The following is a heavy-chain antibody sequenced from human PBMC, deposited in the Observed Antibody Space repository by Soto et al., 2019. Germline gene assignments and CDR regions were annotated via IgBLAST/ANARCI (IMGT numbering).Heavy chain of an antibody. J-gene: IGHJ3*02. CDR3: ARDGGIAVAGTGLYAFDI. CDR2: ISSSSSYI. D-gene: IGHD6-19*01. Sequence: GGSLRLSCVASGFTFNSYWMHWVRQAPGKGLVWVSPISSSSSYINYADSVKGRFTISRDNAKNTLYLQMNSLRAEDTAVYYCARDGGIAVAGTGLYAFDIWGQGTMVTVSS. CDR1: GFTFNSYW. V-gene: IGHV3-21*01.